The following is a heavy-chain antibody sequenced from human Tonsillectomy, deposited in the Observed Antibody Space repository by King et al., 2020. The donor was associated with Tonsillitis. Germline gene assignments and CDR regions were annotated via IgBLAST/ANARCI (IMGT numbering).Heavy chain of an antibody. CDR1: GYTFTGYH. D-gene: IGHD2-2*01. CDR3: EKSSWLEGVVVPPKAMPDY. V-gene: IGHV1-2*02. J-gene: IGHJ4*02. CDR2: INPNSGGT. Sequence: HVQLVESGAEVKKPGASVKVSCKASGYTFTGYHIHWVRQAPGQGLEWMGWINPNSGGTNYAQKFQGRVTMTRDTSISTAYMEVRRLRSDDTAVYYCEKSSWLEGVVVPPKAMPDYWGQGTLVTVSS.